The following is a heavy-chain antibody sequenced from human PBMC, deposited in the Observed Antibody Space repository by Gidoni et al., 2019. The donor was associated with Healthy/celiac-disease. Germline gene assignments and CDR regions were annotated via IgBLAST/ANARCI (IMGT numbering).Heavy chain of an antibody. CDR1: GVTLSNYA. J-gene: IGHJ4*02. CDR2: ISNDGGNK. Sequence: QLQLVESGGGVVQPGRSLRLSCAVSGVTLSNYAMHWVRQAPGKGLEWVAIISNDGGNKHYADSVKGRFTISRDNSKNTLSLQMNSLRVDDTAVYYCARDSLSSPSYYFDHWGQGTLVTVSP. CDR3: ARDSLSSPSYYFDH. V-gene: IGHV3-30-3*01. D-gene: IGHD2-2*01.